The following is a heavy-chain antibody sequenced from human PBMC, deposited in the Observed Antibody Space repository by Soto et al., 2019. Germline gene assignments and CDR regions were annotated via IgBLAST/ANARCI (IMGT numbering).Heavy chain of an antibody. CDR2: IRIKVNDYAT. V-gene: IGHV3-73*02. Sequence: EVQLVESGGGLVQPGGSLRLSCAASGFTFSDSAVHWVRQASGRGLEWVGRIRIKVNDYATAYTTSVKGRFTISRDDSKNTAFLQMHSLKNEDTAVYYCTNGMDAWGQGTTVTVSS. CDR1: GFTFSDSA. J-gene: IGHJ6*02. CDR3: TNGMDA.